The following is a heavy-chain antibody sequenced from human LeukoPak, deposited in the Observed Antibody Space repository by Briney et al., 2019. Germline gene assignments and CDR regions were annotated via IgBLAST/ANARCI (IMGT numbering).Heavy chain of an antibody. J-gene: IGHJ6*02. CDR1: GFTFSSYG. V-gene: IGHV3-33*01. CDR3: ARDLAYCGGDCYPCPYYYGMDV. CDR2: IWYDGSNK. D-gene: IGHD2-21*02. Sequence: GRSLRLSCAASGFTFSSYGMHWVRQAPGKGLEWVAVIWYDGSNKYYADSVKGRFTISRDNSKNTLYLQMNSLRAEDTAVYYCARDLAYCGGDCYPCPYYYGMDVWGQGTTVTVSS.